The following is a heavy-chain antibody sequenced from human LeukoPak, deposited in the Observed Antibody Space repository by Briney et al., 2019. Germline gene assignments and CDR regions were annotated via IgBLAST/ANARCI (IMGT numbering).Heavy chain of an antibody. CDR2: ISWDGGST. J-gene: IGHJ6*03. D-gene: IGHD3-10*01. Sequence: GGSLRLSCTASGFSFDDYTMHWVRQAPGKGLEWVSLISWDGGSTYYADSVKGRFTISRDNSKNSLYLQMNSLRTEDTALYYCAKDYGSGIYYMDVWGKGTTVTVSS. V-gene: IGHV3-43*01. CDR3: AKDYGSGIYYMDV. CDR1: GFSFDDYT.